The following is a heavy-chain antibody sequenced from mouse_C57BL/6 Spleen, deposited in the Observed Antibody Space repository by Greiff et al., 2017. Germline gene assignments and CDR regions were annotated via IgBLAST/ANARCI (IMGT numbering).Heavy chain of an antibody. Sequence: VQLQQSGAELARPGASVKMSCKASGYTFTSYTMHWVKQRPGQGLEWIGYINPSSGSTKYNQKFKDKATLTADKSSSTAYMQLSSLTSEDSAVYYCARPGSSPPGDFDGWGTGTTVTVSS. CDR2: INPSSGST. CDR1: GYTFTSYT. V-gene: IGHV1-4*01. J-gene: IGHJ1*03. D-gene: IGHD1-1*01. CDR3: ARPGSSPPGDFDG.